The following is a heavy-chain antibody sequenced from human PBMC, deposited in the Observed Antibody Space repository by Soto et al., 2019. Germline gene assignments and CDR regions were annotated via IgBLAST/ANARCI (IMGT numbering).Heavy chain of an antibody. CDR3: ARLRGSYPDSRYFDY. J-gene: IGHJ4*02. V-gene: IGHV5-51*01. CDR2: IYPGDSDT. D-gene: IGHD1-26*01. CDR1: GYRFTSYW. Sequence: PGESLKISCKGSGYRFTSYWIGWVRQMPGKGLEWMGIIYPGDSDTRYSPSFQGQVTISADKSISTAYLQWSSLKASDTAMYYCARLRGSYPDSRYFDYWGQGTLVTVSS.